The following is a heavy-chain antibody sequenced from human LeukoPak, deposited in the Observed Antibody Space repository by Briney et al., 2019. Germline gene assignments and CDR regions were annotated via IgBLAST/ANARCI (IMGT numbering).Heavy chain of an antibody. J-gene: IGHJ5*02. CDR1: GYSITSGYY. V-gene: IGHV4-38-2*02. CDR3: ARDRRWFGDASGDWFDP. Sequence: PSETLSLTCAVSGYSITSGYYWGWIRQPPGKGLGWIGSIYHSGSTYYNPSLKSRVTISVDTSKNQFSLKLSSVTAADTAVYYCARDRRWFGDASGDWFDPWGQGTLVTVSS. D-gene: IGHD3-10*01. CDR2: IYHSGST.